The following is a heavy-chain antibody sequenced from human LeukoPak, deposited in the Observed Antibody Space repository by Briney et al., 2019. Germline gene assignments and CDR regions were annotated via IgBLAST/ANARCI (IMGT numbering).Heavy chain of an antibody. Sequence: PGRSLRLPCAASGFTFSDCSMHWVRQAPGKGLEWVAVISYDGITKYYADSVKGRFTISRENSKNTLYLQMNSLRGEDTAVYYCASGPLTGTTNYWGQGTLVTVSS. V-gene: IGHV3-30-3*01. CDR2: ISYDGITK. J-gene: IGHJ4*02. D-gene: IGHD1-7*01. CDR1: GFTFSDCS. CDR3: ASGPLTGTTNY.